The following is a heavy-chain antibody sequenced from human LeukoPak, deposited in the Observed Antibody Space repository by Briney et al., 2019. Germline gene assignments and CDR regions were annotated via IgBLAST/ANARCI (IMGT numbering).Heavy chain of an antibody. D-gene: IGHD2-21*02. Sequence: DSVKGRFTISRDNSKNTLYLQMNNLRAEDTAVYYCARGGSEGDYYSPYYFDYWGQGTLVTVSS. CDR3: ARGGSEGDYYSPYYFDY. J-gene: IGHJ4*02. V-gene: IGHV3-30*07.